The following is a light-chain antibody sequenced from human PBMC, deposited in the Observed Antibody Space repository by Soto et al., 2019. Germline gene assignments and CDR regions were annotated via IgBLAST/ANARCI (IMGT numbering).Light chain of an antibody. CDR2: AAS. J-gene: IGKJ4*01. CDR1: QSITTY. V-gene: IGKV1-39*01. CDR3: QQIYSAPLT. Sequence: DIQMTQSPSSLSASVGDRVTITCRASQSITTYLNWYRQKPGKASKLLIYAASSLQSGVPSRFSGSGSETEFTLSISSLQPEDFATYFCQQIYSAPLTFGRGTKADIK.